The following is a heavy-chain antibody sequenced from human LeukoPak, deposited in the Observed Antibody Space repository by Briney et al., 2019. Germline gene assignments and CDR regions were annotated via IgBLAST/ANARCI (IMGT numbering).Heavy chain of an antibody. Sequence: GGSLRLSCVASGFSFSDDFMSWIRQAPGQRPEWVSYISHSGYTIQYADSVKGRFTISRDNAKNSLYLQMNSLRAEDTAVYYCARQMGGYCSGGSCPYFDYWGQGTLVTVSS. D-gene: IGHD2-15*01. CDR3: ARQMGGYCSGGSCPYFDY. CDR1: GFSFSDDF. V-gene: IGHV3-11*01. CDR2: ISHSGYTI. J-gene: IGHJ4*02.